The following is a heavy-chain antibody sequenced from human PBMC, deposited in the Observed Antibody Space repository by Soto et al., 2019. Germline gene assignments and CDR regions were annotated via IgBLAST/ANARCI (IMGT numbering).Heavy chain of an antibody. V-gene: IGHV3-53*01. Sequence: EVQLVESGGGLIQPGGSLRLSCAASVFTFSDHQMNWGRQSPGRGLEWVSVIYSSGNTYYGDSVKCRFTISRDNSKNTLYLPMNSLRTEDTALYYCARAGSPFHSDSTGYWGFDYWGQGTLVTVSS. D-gene: IGHD3-9*01. J-gene: IGHJ4*02. CDR3: ARAGSPFHSDSTGYWGFDY. CDR1: VFTFSDHQ. CDR2: IYSSGNT.